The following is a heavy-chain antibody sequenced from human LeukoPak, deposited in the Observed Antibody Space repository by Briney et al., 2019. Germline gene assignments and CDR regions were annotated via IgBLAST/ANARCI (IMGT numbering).Heavy chain of an antibody. V-gene: IGHV3-7*03. CDR2: IKLDGSEK. D-gene: IGHD3-3*01. Sequence: GGSLRLSCEASGFTFSNYWMSWVRQAPGKGLEWVANIKLDGSEKNYVDSVKGRFTISRDNTKNSLYLQMNSLRAEDTAVFYCARDQYDTWSRRGNFDSWGQGTLVIVSS. J-gene: IGHJ4*02. CDR1: GFTFSNYW. CDR3: ARDQYDTWSRRGNFDS.